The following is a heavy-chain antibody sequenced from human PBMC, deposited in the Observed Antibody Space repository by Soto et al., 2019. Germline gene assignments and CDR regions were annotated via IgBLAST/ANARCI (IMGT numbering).Heavy chain of an antibody. V-gene: IGHV4-61*01. CDR2: IYYSGST. Sequence: SETLSLTCTVSGGSVSSGSHYWSWIRQPPGKGLEWIGYIYYSGSTNYNPSLKSRVTISVDTSKNQFSLKLSSVTAADTAVYYCARGDGDAFDIWGQGTMVTVSS. CDR3: ARGDGDAFDI. CDR1: GGSVSSGSHY. J-gene: IGHJ3*02.